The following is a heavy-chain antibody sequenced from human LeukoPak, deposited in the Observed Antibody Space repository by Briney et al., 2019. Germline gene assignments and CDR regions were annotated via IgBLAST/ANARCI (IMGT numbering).Heavy chain of an antibody. Sequence: GGSLRLSCAASGFTFSSYWMSWVRQAPGKGLEWVANINQDGSEVHYVDSVKGRFTISRDNGKNSLYLQMNSLRAEDTAVYYCAKRGYDILTAYAGFLFDYWGQGTLVTVSS. J-gene: IGHJ4*02. D-gene: IGHD3-9*01. CDR3: AKRGYDILTAYAGFLFDY. V-gene: IGHV3-7*05. CDR2: INQDGSEV. CDR1: GFTFSSYW.